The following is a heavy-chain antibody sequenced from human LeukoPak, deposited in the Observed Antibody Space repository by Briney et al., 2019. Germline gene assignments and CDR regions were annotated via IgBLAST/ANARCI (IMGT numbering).Heavy chain of an antibody. CDR2: MNPNSGNT. CDR1: GYTFTSYD. CDR3: ARGAAVAGSNWFDP. D-gene: IGHD6-19*01. Sequence: ASVKASCKASGYTFTSYDINWVRQATGQGLEWMGWMNPNSGNTGYAQKFQGRVTMTRNTSISTAYMELSSLRSEDTAVYYCARGAAVAGSNWFDPWGQGTLVTVSS. J-gene: IGHJ5*02. V-gene: IGHV1-8*01.